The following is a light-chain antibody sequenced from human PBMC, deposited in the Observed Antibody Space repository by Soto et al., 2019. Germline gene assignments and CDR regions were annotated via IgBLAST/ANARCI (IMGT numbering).Light chain of an antibody. J-gene: IGKJ1*01. CDR3: QQYAASPQT. Sequence: EIVLTQSPGTLSLSPRERATLSCRASQSVRSNYVAWYQHKVGQAPRLLIYGASDRAPGIPDRFSGRGTGTVFSLSISRLGPEDFALYYCQQYAASPQTFGKGTQLEV. CDR1: QSVRSNY. V-gene: IGKV3-20*01. CDR2: GAS.